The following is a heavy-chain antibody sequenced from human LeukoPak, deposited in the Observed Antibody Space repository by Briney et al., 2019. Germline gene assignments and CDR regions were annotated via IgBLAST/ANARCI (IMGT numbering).Heavy chain of an antibody. J-gene: IGHJ3*02. Sequence: GGSLRLSCAASGFTFSDYYMSWIRQAPGKGLEWVSYISSSGSTIYYADSVKGRFTISRDNAKNSLYLQMNSLRAEDTAVYYCAREPQEDDLGAFDIWGQGTMVTVSS. CDR3: AREPQEDDLGAFDI. V-gene: IGHV3-11*01. CDR2: ISSSGSTI. D-gene: IGHD1-1*01. CDR1: GFTFSDYY.